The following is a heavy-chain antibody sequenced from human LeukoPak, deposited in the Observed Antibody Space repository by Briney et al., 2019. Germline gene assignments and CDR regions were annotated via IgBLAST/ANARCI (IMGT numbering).Heavy chain of an antibody. CDR2: IKQDGSEK. CDR3: ARDRGSGWTYYYYGMDV. CDR1: GFTSSSYW. J-gene: IGHJ6*02. Sequence: GGSLRLSCAASGFTSSSYWMSWVRQAPGKGLEWVANIKQDGSEKYYVDSVKGRFTISRDNAKNSLYLQMNSLRAEDTAVYYCARDRGSGWTYYYYGMDVWGQGTTVTVSS. V-gene: IGHV3-7*05. D-gene: IGHD6-19*01.